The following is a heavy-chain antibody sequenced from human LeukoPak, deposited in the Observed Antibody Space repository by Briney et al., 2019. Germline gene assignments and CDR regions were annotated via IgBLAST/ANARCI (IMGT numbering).Heavy chain of an antibody. CDR2: ISHSGGT. CDR1: RGSFSGYY. Sequence: SETLSLTCAVYRGSFSGYYWTWIRQPPGKGLEWIGEISHSGGTNYNPSLKSRVTISVDTSKNQFSLNLNSVTAADTAVYYCARGTAAAGAATFDYWGQGTLVTVSS. D-gene: IGHD6-13*01. V-gene: IGHV4-34*01. CDR3: ARGTAAAGAATFDY. J-gene: IGHJ4*02.